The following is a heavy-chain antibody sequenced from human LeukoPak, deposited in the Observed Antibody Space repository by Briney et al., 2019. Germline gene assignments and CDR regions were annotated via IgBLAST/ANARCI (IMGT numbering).Heavy chain of an antibody. V-gene: IGHV4-34*01. Sequence: SETLSLTCAVYGGSFSGYYWSWIRQPPGKGLEWIGEINHSGGTNYNPPLKSRVTISLDTSKNHSSLRLSSVTAADTALYYCARHLGYSSDAFDIWGQGTMVTVSS. J-gene: IGHJ3*02. CDR3: ARHLGYSSDAFDI. D-gene: IGHD6-13*01. CDR2: INHSGGT. CDR1: GGSFSGYY.